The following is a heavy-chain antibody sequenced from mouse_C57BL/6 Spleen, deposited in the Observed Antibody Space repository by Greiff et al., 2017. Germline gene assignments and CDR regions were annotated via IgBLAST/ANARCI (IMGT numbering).Heavy chain of an antibody. CDR1: GYTFTSYW. D-gene: IGHD1-1*01. Sequence: QVQLQQPGAELVKPGASVKLSCKASGYTFTSYWMQWVKQRPGQGLEWIGEIDPSDSYTNYNQKFKGKATLTVDTSSSTAYMQLSSLTSEDSAFYYCANYYGSSYRYFDVWGTGTTVTVSA. J-gene: IGHJ1*03. CDR2: IDPSDSYT. CDR3: ANYYGSSYRYFDV. V-gene: IGHV1-50*01.